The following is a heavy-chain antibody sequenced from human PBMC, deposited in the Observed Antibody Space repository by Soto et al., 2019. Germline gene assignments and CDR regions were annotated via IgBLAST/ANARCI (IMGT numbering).Heavy chain of an antibody. D-gene: IGHD3-10*01. CDR2: ISYDGSNK. Sequence: QVQLVESGGGVVQPGRSLRLSCAASGFTFSSYGMQWVRQAPGKGLEWVAVISYDGSNKYYADSVKGRFTISRDNSKNTLYLQMNSLRAEDTAVYYCALWFGELPTLGYWGQGTLVTVSS. CDR1: GFTFSSYG. V-gene: IGHV3-30*03. CDR3: ALWFGELPTLGY. J-gene: IGHJ4*02.